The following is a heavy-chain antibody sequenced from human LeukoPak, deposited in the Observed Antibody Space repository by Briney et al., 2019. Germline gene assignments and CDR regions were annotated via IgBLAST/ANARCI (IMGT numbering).Heavy chain of an antibody. CDR2: IYPGDSDT. J-gene: IGHJ6*03. CDR3: ARLAVAGKTDYYYYMDV. V-gene: IGHV5-51*01. Sequence: GESLKISCKGSGYRFTSYWIGWVRQMPGKGLEWMGIIYPGDSDTRYSPSFQGQVSISADKSISTAYLQWSSLKASDTAMYYCARLAVAGKTDYYYYMDVWGKGTTVTVSS. CDR1: GYRFTSYW. D-gene: IGHD6-19*01.